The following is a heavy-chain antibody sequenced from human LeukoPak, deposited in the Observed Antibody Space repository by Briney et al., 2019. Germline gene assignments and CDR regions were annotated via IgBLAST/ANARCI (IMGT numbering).Heavy chain of an antibody. Sequence: GGSLRLSCAASGFTFSSYSMNWVRQAPGKGLEWVSSISSSSSYIYYADSVKGRFTISRDNAKNSLYLQMNSLRAEDTAVYYCASGLYYYDSSGSQFQHWGQGTLVTVSS. D-gene: IGHD3-22*01. CDR1: GFTFSSYS. CDR3: ASGLYYYDSSGSQFQH. J-gene: IGHJ1*01. CDR2: ISSSSSYI. V-gene: IGHV3-21*01.